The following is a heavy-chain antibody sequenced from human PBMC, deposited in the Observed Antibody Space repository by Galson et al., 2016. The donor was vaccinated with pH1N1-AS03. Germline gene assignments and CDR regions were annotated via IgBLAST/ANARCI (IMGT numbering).Heavy chain of an antibody. J-gene: IGHJ6*02. CDR3: GRGLREGYSSGWPYYYGMDV. CDR2: IIPIFGTA. V-gene: IGHV1-69*13. D-gene: IGHD6-19*01. Sequence: SVKVSCKASEGTFSSYAISWVRQAPGQGLEWMGGIIPIFGTANYAQKFQGRVTITADESTSTAYMELSSLRSEDPAVYYWGRGLREGYSSGWPYYYGMDVWGQGSPVTVSS. CDR1: EGTFSSYA.